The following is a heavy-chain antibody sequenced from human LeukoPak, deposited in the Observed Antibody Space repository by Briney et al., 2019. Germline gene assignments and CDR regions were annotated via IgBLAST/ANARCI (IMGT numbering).Heavy chain of an antibody. Sequence: PGRSLRLSCTASGFTFGDYAMSWFRQAPGKGLEWVGFIRSKAYGGTTEYAASVKGRFTISRDDSKSIAYLQMNSLKTEDTAVYYCTRVFYDYVWGSYPSDYWGQGTLVTVSS. CDR1: GFTFGDYA. J-gene: IGHJ4*02. V-gene: IGHV3-49*03. D-gene: IGHD3-16*02. CDR2: IRSKAYGGTT. CDR3: TRVFYDYVWGSYPSDY.